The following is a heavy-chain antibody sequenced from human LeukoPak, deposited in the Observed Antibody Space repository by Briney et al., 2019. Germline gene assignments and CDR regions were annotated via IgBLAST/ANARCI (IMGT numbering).Heavy chain of an antibody. CDR2: VHLSGRT. CDR1: GGSISSTNW. Sequence: SETLSLTCGVSGGSISSTNWWTWVRQPPGEGLERIGEVHLSGRTNYNPSLESRVTMSVDMSENHISLKLTSVTAADTAVYYCAREGGPYRPLDYSGQGTLVTVSS. V-gene: IGHV4-4*02. CDR3: AREGGPYRPLDY. J-gene: IGHJ4*02.